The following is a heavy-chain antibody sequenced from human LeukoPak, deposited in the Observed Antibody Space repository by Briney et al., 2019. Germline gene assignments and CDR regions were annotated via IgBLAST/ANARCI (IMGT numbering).Heavy chain of an antibody. D-gene: IGHD6-19*01. CDR1: GGSIRSGDYY. J-gene: IGHJ5*02. V-gene: IGHV4-30-4*01. CDR2: IYYSGNV. Sequence: SQTLSLTCTVSGGSIRSGDYYWSWIRQAPGKGLEWIGNIYYSGNVYYNPSLRRRVTISIETSKNQFSLKLSSVTAADTAVYYCARDGYSSGWNWFDPWGQGTLVTVSS. CDR3: ARDGYSSGWNWFDP.